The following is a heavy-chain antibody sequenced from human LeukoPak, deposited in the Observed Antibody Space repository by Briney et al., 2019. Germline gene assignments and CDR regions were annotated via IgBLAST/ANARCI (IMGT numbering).Heavy chain of an antibody. CDR3: AREVNTAMFSETYYFDY. CDR2: IYTSGST. D-gene: IGHD5-18*01. V-gene: IGHV4-61*02. CDR1: GGSISSSSYY. Sequence: SETLSLTCTVSGGSISSSSYYWSWIRQPAGKGLEWIGRIYTSGSTNYNPSLKSRVTISVDTSKNQFSLKLSSVTAADTAVYYCAREVNTAMFSETYYFDYWGQGTLVTVSS. J-gene: IGHJ4*02.